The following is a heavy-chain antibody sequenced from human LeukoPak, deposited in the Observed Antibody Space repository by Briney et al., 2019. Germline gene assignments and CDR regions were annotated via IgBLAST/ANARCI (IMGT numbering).Heavy chain of an antibody. J-gene: IGHJ6*02. CDR1: GFTFSIYW. V-gene: IGHV3-74*01. Sequence: GGSLRLSCAASGFTFSIYWMHWVRQGPGKGLVWVSHINSDGSSTTYADSVKGRFTISRDNAKNTLYLEMNSLRDEDTAVYYCARDRGYSPDVWGQGTTVTVSS. D-gene: IGHD5-18*01. CDR3: ARDRGYSPDV. CDR2: INSDGSST.